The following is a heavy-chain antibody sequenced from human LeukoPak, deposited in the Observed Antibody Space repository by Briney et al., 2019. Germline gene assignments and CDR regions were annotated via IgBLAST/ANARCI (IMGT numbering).Heavy chain of an antibody. D-gene: IGHD5-24*01. CDR1: GFTFSSYA. CDR2: ISYDGSNK. Sequence: PGGSLRLSCAASGFTFSSYAMHWVRQAPGKGLEWVAVISYDGSNKYYADSVKGRFTISRDNSKNTLYLQMNSLRAEDAAVYYCARGGERWLQSLTNNFDYWGQGTLVTVSS. V-gene: IGHV3-30*04. CDR3: ARGGERWLQSLTNNFDY. J-gene: IGHJ4*02.